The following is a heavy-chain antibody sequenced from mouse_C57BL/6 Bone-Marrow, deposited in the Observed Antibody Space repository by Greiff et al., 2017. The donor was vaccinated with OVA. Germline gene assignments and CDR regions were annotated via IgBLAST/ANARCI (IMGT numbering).Heavy chain of an antibody. J-gene: IGHJ2*01. CDR1: GYTFTSYN. V-gene: IGHV1-12*01. D-gene: IGHD1-1*01. Sequence: QVQLKESGAELVRPGASVKMSCKASGYTFTSYNMHWVKQTPRQGLEWIGAIYPGNGDTSYNQKFKGKATLTVDKSSSTAYMQLSSLTSEDSAVYFCARASRDGGYFDYWGQGTTLTVSS. CDR2: IYPGNGDT. CDR3: ARASRDGGYFDY.